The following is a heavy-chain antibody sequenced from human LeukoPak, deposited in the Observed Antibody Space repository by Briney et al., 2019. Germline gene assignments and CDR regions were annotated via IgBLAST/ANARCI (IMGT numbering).Heavy chain of an antibody. Sequence: GGSLRLSCAASGFTFSSYAMSWVRQAPGKWLEWVTAISGSGGSTYYADSVKGRFTISRDNSKNTLYLQMNSLRAEDTAVYYCAKRIAVAGTWAFDIWGQGTMVTVSS. CDR2: ISGSGGST. V-gene: IGHV3-23*01. D-gene: IGHD6-19*01. J-gene: IGHJ3*02. CDR1: GFTFSSYA. CDR3: AKRIAVAGTWAFDI.